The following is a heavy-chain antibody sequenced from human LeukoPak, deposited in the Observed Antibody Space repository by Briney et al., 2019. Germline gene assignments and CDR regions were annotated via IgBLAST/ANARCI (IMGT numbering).Heavy chain of an antibody. CDR2: IYDSGGT. D-gene: IGHD4-17*01. CDR1: GDSISSSGFY. V-gene: IGHV4-39*01. Sequence: TSETLSLTCTVSGDSISSSGFYWGWIRQPPGKGLEWIGSIYDSGGTYYNPSLNSRVTISVNMSNNQFSLKLSSVTAADTAVYYCARHDYGDKNFDYWGQGTLVTVSS. CDR3: ARHDYGDKNFDY. J-gene: IGHJ4*02.